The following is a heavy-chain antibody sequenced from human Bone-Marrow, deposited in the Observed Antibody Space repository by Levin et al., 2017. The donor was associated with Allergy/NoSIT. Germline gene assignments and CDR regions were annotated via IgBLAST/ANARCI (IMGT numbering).Heavy chain of an antibody. CDR3: ARDSTDYGDSTYYFYYYMDV. D-gene: IGHD4-17*01. J-gene: IGHJ6*03. CDR2: IWYDGTNE. CDR1: GFTFSNYG. Sequence: GGSLRLSCAASGFTFSNYGMHWVRQAPGKGLEWVAVIWYDGTNEYYADSVKGRFTISKDNSANTLYLQMNSLRAEDTAVYFCARDSTDYGDSTYYFYYYMDVWGKGTTVTVSS. V-gene: IGHV3-33*01.